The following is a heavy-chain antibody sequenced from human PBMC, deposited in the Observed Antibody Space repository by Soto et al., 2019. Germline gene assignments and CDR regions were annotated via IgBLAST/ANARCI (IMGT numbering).Heavy chain of an antibody. V-gene: IGHV4-30-2*01. CDR2: IYYTGST. CDR3: ARAPPGPSPRWDV. D-gene: IGHD3-10*01. J-gene: IGHJ6*02. Sequence: LQESGPGRVKLSQTLSLTSPVSGGSMSRGVQPWSWIRQPPGKGLEWLGFIYYTGSTYYNPSLKSRVTLSVDRSKNQFSLNLTSVTAADTAMYFCARAPPGPSPRWDVWGQGTTVTVSS. CDR1: GGSMSRGVQP.